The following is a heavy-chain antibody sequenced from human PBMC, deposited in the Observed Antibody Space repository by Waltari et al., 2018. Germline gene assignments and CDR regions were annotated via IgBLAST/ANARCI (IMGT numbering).Heavy chain of an antibody. CDR1: GGTFGTYA. Sequence: QVQLVQSGAEAKKPGSSVKVSCTHSGGTFGTYALSWVRQAPGQGLEWMGRIIPIIGIATYAQKFQGRVAITADSSTSTAYMELTNLRSADTAVYYCARDHQGGLDVWGQGTTVTVSS. V-gene: IGHV1-69*04. CDR2: IIPIIGIA. J-gene: IGHJ6*02. CDR3: ARDHQGGLDV.